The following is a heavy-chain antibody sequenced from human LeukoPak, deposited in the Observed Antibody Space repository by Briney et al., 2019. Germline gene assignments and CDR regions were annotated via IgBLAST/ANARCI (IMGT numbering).Heavy chain of an antibody. Sequence: SETLSLTCTVSGGSISSYYWSWIRQPPGKGLEWIGYIYTSGSTNYNPSLKSRVTISVDTSKNQFSLKLSSVTAADTAVYYCARHGSGSYYNRAFDYWGQEPWSPSPQ. V-gene: IGHV4-4*09. J-gene: IGHJ4*01. D-gene: IGHD3-10*01. CDR2: IYTSGST. CDR3: ARHGSGSYYNRAFDY. CDR1: GGSISSYY.